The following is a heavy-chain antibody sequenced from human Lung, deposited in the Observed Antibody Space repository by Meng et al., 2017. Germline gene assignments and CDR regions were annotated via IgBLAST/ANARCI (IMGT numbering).Heavy chain of an antibody. J-gene: IGHJ4*02. CDR1: EFTFSDHS. D-gene: IGHD2-15*01. Sequence: EVQLVESGGGLFKPGGSLRLSCAASEFTFSDHSMNWVRQAPGKGLEWVSFISNTGKYIYYADSVKGRFTISRDNAKNSLYLQINSLRAEDTAVYYCARGSYQPLLLSALDYWGQGTLVTVSS. CDR2: ISNTGKYI. V-gene: IGHV3-21*01. CDR3: ARGSYQPLLLSALDY.